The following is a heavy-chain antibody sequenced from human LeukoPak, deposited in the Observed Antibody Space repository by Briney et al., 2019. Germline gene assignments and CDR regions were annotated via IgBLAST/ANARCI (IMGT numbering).Heavy chain of an antibody. Sequence: GGTLRLSCAASGFTFSSHGMSWVRQAPGKGLEWVSGIVGGAGGTYYADSVKGRFTISRDNSKNTLYLQMNSLRVEDTAVYYCAKDSRGYQDYFDYWGQGTLVTVSS. V-gene: IGHV3-23*01. CDR1: GFTFSSHG. CDR3: AKDSRGYQDYFDY. D-gene: IGHD3-22*01. J-gene: IGHJ4*02. CDR2: IVGGAGGT.